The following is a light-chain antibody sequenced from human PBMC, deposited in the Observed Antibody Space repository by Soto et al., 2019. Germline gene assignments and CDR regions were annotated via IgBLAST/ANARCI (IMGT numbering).Light chain of an antibody. CDR3: QRYNRWPLS. CDR1: QGIGST. J-gene: IGKJ4*01. CDR2: DAS. V-gene: IGKV3-15*01. Sequence: IVMTRSPATLSVSPGERATLSCRASQGIGSTLAWYQQKPGQTPKLLIYDASTRATGVPARFSGGGSGTEFTLTINSLQSEDFAVYYCQRYNRWPLSFGGGTKVDIK.